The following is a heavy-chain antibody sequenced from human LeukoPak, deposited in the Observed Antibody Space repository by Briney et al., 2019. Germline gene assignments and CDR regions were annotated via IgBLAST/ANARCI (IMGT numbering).Heavy chain of an antibody. CDR2: INPNSGGT. V-gene: IGHV1-2*02. D-gene: IGHD1-14*01. CDR1: GHTFTGYY. J-gene: IGHJ6*02. CDR3: ARATGLNYYGMDV. Sequence: ASVKVSCKASGHTFTGYYMHWVRQAPGQGLEWMGWINPNSGGTNYAQKFQGRVTMTRDTSISTAYMELSRLRSEDTAVYYCARATGLNYYGMDVWGQGTTVTVSS.